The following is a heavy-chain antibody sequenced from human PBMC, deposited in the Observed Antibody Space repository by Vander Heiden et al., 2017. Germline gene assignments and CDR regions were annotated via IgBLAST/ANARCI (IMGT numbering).Heavy chain of an antibody. CDR1: GGSISSSSYY. D-gene: IGHD4-17*01. CDR2: IYDSGST. V-gene: IGHV4-39*01. J-gene: IGHJ6*02. CDR3: ARHYGDYGGYYYYGMDV. Sequence: QLQLQESGPGLVKPSETLSLTCTVSGGSISSSSYYWGWIRQPPGKGLEWIGSIYDSGSTYYNPSLKSRVTISVDTSKNQFSLKLSSVTAADTAVYYCARHYGDYGGYYYYGMDVWGQGTTVTVSS.